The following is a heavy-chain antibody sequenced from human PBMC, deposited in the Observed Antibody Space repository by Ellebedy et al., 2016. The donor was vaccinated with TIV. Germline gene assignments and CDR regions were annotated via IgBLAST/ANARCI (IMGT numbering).Heavy chain of an antibody. CDR1: GFNLSSYS. J-gene: IGHJ2*01. Sequence: GGSLRLSCAASGFNLSSYSMNWVRQAPGKGLEWISIIKRRGSGVYYADSVKGRFTISRDNAKNSLYLQMNSLRVEDTAVYYCARDWWHAVLMVFGDEWYFDLWGRGTLVTVSS. CDR2: IKRRGSGV. CDR3: ARDWWHAVLMVFGDEWYFDL. V-gene: IGHV3-21*06. D-gene: IGHD2-8*01.